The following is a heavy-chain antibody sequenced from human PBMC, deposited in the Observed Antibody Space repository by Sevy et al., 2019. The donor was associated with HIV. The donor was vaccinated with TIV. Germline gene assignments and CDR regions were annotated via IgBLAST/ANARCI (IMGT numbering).Heavy chain of an antibody. J-gene: IGHJ3*02. V-gene: IGHV4-59*08. CDR3: ARRNDFDI. CDR1: GGSINSDH. CDR2: VYYTGGT. Sequence: GSLRLSCTVSGGSINSDHWTWIRQPPGKGLEWIGYVYYTGGTNYNPSLKNRVTISVDRTKNQFSLKLTSVTAADTAVYYCARRNDFDIWGQGTMVTVSS.